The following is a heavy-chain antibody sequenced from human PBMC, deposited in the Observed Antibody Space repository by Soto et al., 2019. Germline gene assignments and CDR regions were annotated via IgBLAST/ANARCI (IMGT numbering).Heavy chain of an antibody. J-gene: IGHJ6*02. D-gene: IGHD6-13*01. CDR3: ARDLGIAAAGTVDYYYGMEV. Sequence: ASVKVSCKASGYTFTGYYMHWVRQAPGQGREWRGWINPNSGGTNYAQKFQGRVTMTRDTSISTDYMELSRLRSDDTAVYYCARDLGIAAAGTVDYYYGMEVWGQGTTVTVSS. CDR2: INPNSGGT. CDR1: GYTFTGYY. V-gene: IGHV1-2*02.